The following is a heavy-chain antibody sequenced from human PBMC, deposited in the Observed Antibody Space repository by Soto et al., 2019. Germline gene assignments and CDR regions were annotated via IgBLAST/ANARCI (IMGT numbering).Heavy chain of an antibody. D-gene: IGHD3-16*01. J-gene: IGHJ4*02. CDR1: GYSFTDFY. V-gene: IGHV1-2*02. CDR3: ARLMISFRGMFADS. Sequence: QVQLVQSGAEVKKPGASVKVSCTASGYSFTDFYVHWLRQAPGQGLEWMGCILPSSGVTRYADKFQGRVHMTRDTSIDTAYMDVYSLTSDDTAVYYCARLMISFRGMFADSWGQGTLVTVSS. CDR2: ILPSSGVT.